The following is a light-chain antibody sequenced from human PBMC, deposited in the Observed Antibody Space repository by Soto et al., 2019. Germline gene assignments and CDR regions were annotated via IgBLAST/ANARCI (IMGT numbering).Light chain of an antibody. Sequence: EIVLTQSPGTLSLSPGEGATLSCRASQSVSSSYLAWYQQKPGQAPRLLIYGASSRATGIPDRFSGSGSGTDFTLTISRLEPEDFAVYYCQQYGSSLYTFGQGTKVDIK. J-gene: IGKJ2*01. CDR1: QSVSSSY. V-gene: IGKV3-20*01. CDR2: GAS. CDR3: QQYGSSLYT.